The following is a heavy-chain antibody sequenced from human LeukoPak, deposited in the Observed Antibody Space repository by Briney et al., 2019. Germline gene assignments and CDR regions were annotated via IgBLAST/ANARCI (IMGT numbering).Heavy chain of an antibody. Sequence: QTGGSLRLSCAASGFTFSTYAMHWVCQAPGKGLEYVSAVNSNGRNTFYARSVKGRFTISRDNSKNTLFLQMGGLRAEDTALYYCVRDMTGNYYDTWGQGTLVTVSS. D-gene: IGHD3-22*01. V-gene: IGHV3-64*01. CDR2: VNSNGRNT. J-gene: IGHJ4*02. CDR3: VRDMTGNYYDT. CDR1: GFTFSTYA.